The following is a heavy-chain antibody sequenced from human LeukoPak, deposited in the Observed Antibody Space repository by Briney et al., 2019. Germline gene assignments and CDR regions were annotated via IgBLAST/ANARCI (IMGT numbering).Heavy chain of an antibody. CDR1: GGSISSYY. CDR3: TRRRRDGYNFDL. V-gene: IGHV4-59*01. Sequence: SETLSLTCTVSGGSISSYYLSWIRLPPGKGLEWIGYLSKSGNTNYNPSLKSRVTISVDTSKNQFSLELSSVTAADTAMYYCTRRRRDGYNFDLWGQGTLVTVSS. D-gene: IGHD5-24*01. CDR2: LSKSGNT. J-gene: IGHJ4*02.